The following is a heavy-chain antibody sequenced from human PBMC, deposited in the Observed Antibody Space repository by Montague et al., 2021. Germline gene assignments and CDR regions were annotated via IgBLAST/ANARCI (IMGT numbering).Heavy chain of an antibody. CDR3: ASDRGPFDD. Sequence: THAKGLDAVGGLRHIGSTNYNPSLKSRVTMSVDKSKNQFSLKLRSVTAADTAVYYCASDRGPFDDWGQGTVVTVSS. J-gene: IGHJ4*02. V-gene: IGHV4-4*02. D-gene: IGHD3-10*01. CDR2: LRHIGST.